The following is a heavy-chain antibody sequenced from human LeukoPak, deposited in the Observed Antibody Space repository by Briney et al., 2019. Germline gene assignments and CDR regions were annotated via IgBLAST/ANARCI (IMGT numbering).Heavy chain of an antibody. D-gene: IGHD4-23*01. CDR1: GFNVSDNY. V-gene: IGHV3-53*01. CDR3: ARRGDGGRSFDY. Sequence: GGSLRLSCAASGFNVSDNYMTWVRQAPGKGLEWVSLIYSSGSTYYADSVKGRFTISRDNSKNTLYLQVNSLRAEDTAVYYCARRGDGGRSFDYWGQGTLVTVSS. J-gene: IGHJ4*02. CDR2: IYSSGST.